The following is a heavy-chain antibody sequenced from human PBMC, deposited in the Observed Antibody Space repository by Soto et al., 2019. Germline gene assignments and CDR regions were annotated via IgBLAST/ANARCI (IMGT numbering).Heavy chain of an antibody. CDR1: GYTFTSYG. CDR3: ARDLAAAVVSGYYYGMDV. Sequence: ASVKVSCKASGYTFTSYGISWVRQAPGQGLEWMGWISAYSGNTNYAQKLQGRVTMTTDTSTSTAYMELRSLRSDDTAVYYCARDLAAAVVSGYYYGMDVWGQGTTVTVSS. V-gene: IGHV1-18*01. J-gene: IGHJ6*02. D-gene: IGHD6-19*01. CDR2: ISAYSGNT.